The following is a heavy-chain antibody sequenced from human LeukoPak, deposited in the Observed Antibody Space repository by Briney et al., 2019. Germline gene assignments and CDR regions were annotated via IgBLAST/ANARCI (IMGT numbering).Heavy chain of an antibody. CDR2: MNPNSGNT. Sequence: ASVKVSCEASGYTFTSYDINWVRQATGQGLEWMGWMNPNSGNTGYAQKFQGRVTITRNTSISTAYMELSSLRSEDTAVYYCARGHYPRDRFDPWGQGTLVTVSS. CDR1: GYTFTSYD. J-gene: IGHJ5*02. V-gene: IGHV1-8*03. CDR3: ARGHYPRDRFDP. D-gene: IGHD1-26*01.